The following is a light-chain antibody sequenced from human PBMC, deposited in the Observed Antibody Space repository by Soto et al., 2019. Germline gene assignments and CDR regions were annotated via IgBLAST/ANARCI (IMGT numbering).Light chain of an antibody. CDR3: SAWDESLNGVV. J-gene: IGLJ2*01. Sequence: QSVLTQPPSVSEAPRQRVTISCSGSSSNIGNNAVNWYQQHPGKAAKLLNNYDDLLPSVVSDRYSGSKSGTSASLAISRLQCEDEADYYCSAWDESLNGVVFGGGTKLTVL. V-gene: IGLV1-36*01. CDR2: YDD. CDR1: SSNIGNNA.